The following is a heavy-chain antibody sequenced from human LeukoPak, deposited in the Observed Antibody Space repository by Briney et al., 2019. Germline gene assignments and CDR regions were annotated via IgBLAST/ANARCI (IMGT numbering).Heavy chain of an antibody. CDR3: ARGRNYYDSSGYNFVWFDP. CDR1: GGSFSGQY. D-gene: IGHD3-22*01. J-gene: IGHJ5*02. Sequence: SETLSLTCAVHGGSFSGQYWSWIRQPPGKGLEWIGEINHYGRTNYNPSLKSRVTISVDASKNQFSLKLTSVTAADTAVYYCARGRNYYDSSGYNFVWFDPWGQGILVTVSS. CDR2: INHYGRT. V-gene: IGHV4-34*01.